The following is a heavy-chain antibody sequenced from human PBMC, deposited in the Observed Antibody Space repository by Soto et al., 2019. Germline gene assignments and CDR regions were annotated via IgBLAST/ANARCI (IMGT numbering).Heavy chain of an antibody. CDR1: GGTFSSYA. Sequence: SVKVSCKASGGTFSSYAISWVRQAPGQGLEWMGGIIPIFGTANYAQKFQGRVTITAGKSTSTAYMELSSLRSEDTAVYYCARDFVNGGKYDYWGQGTLVTVSS. J-gene: IGHJ4*02. CDR3: ARDFVNGGKYDY. D-gene: IGHD2-15*01. CDR2: IIPIFGTA. V-gene: IGHV1-69*06.